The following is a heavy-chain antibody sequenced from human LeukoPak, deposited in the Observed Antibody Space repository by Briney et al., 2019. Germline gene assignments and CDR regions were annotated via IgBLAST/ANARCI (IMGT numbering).Heavy chain of an antibody. Sequence: ASVKVSCKTSGYTFTGQYLHWVRQAPGQGLEWMGWINPNSGGTKSAQKFQGRVIMTGDTSISTAYMELRSLSSDDTAVYYCARGRQLHLGELFPFAEFLQPWGQGTLVTVFS. CDR1: GYTFTGQY. CDR2: INPNSGGT. D-gene: IGHD3-16*01. V-gene: IGHV1-2*02. CDR3: ARGRQLHLGELFPFAEFLQP. J-gene: IGHJ1*01.